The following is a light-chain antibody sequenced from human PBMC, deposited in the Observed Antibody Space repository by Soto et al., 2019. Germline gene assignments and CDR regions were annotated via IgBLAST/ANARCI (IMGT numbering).Light chain of an antibody. CDR1: QTVRNNY. J-gene: IGKJ4*01. Sequence: EFVLTQSPGTLSLSPGERATLSCRASQTVRNNYLAWYQQKPGQAPRLLIYDASSRATGIPDRFSGSGSGTDFTLTISRLEPEEFAVYYCQQYGSSPLTCGGGTKVDIK. CDR3: QQYGSSPLT. V-gene: IGKV3-20*01. CDR2: DAS.